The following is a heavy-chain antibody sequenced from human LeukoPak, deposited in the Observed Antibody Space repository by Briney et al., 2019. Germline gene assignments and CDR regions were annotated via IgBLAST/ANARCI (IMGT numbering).Heavy chain of an antibody. CDR1: GGSISSGGYY. V-gene: IGHV4-31*03. D-gene: IGHD6-13*01. Sequence: SETLSLTCTVSGGSISSGGYYWSWIRQHPGKGLEWIGYIYYSGSTYYNPSLKSRVTISVDTSKNQSSLKLNSVTAADTAVYYCARESDSSSWYLNWFDPWGQGTLVTVSS. CDR2: IYYSGST. CDR3: ARESDSSSWYLNWFDP. J-gene: IGHJ5*02.